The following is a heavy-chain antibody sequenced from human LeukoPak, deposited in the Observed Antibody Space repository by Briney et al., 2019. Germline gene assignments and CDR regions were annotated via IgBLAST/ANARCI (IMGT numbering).Heavy chain of an antibody. J-gene: IGHJ4*02. D-gene: IGHD3-10*01. CDR1: GYTFTSYD. Sequence: GASVKVSCKASGYTFTSYDINWVRQATGQGLEWMGWMNPNSGNTGYAQKFQGRVTMTRNTSISTAYMELSSLRSEDTAVYYCAKDPAVLWFGESDWGQGTLVTVSS. V-gene: IGHV1-8*01. CDR3: AKDPAVLWFGESD. CDR2: MNPNSGNT.